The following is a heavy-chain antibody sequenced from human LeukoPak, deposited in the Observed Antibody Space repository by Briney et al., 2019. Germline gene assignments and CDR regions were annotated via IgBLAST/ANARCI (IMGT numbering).Heavy chain of an antibody. CDR1: GFTVSSIY. Sequence: GGSLRRSCAASGFTVSSIYRSWVRQAPGKGLEWVATIKQSGIDKYYVESVKGRFTISRDSAKNSMYLEMKNLRGDDTGIYYCVRDSGSAWSGLFDSWGQGTLVTVSS. D-gene: IGHD2-21*02. V-gene: IGHV3-7*01. J-gene: IGHJ4*02. CDR3: VRDSGSAWSGLFDS. CDR2: IKQSGIDK.